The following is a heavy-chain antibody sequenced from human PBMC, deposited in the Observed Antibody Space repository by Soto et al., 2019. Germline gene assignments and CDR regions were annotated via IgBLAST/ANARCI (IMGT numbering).Heavy chain of an antibody. CDR1: GFTFDDYA. CDR3: AKGGGSSGWYYFDY. V-gene: IGHV3-9*01. CDR2: ISWNSGSI. D-gene: IGHD6-19*01. J-gene: IGHJ4*02. Sequence: EVQLVESGGGLVQPGRSLRLSCAASGFTFDDYAMHWVRQAPGKGLEWVSGISWNSGSIGYADSVKGRFTISRDNAKNPLYLQMNSLRAEDTALYYCAKGGGSSGWYYFDYWGQGTLVTVSS.